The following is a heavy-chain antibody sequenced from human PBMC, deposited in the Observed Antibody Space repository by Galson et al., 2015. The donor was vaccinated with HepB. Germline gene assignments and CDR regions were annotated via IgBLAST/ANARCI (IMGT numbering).Heavy chain of an antibody. J-gene: IGHJ4*02. CDR2: IKSTDIGTT. CDR3: TTTLSIASAGN. Sequence: SLRLSCAASGFTFSSTWMNWVRQAPGKGLEWVGRIKSTDIGTTDYAAFVKGRFTISRDDSKNTLYLQMNNLKTEDTAVYYCTTTLSIASAGNWGQGTLVAVSS. CDR1: GFTFSSTW. V-gene: IGHV3-15*07. D-gene: IGHD6-13*01.